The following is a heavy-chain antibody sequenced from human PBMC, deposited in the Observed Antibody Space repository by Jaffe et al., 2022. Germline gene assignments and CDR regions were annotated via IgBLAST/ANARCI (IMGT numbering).Heavy chain of an antibody. Sequence: QVQVVQSGAEVKKPGASVKVSCKASGYTFKSYAMHWVRQAPGQRLEWMGWIHAGNGKTKYSQKFQGRLTLTRDTSARTAYMELSSLRSEDTAVYYCSRDPLDFPDYDNYYYHYMDVWGNGTTVTVFS. CDR2: IHAGNGKT. J-gene: IGHJ6*03. CDR3: SRDPLDFPDYDNYYYHYMDV. D-gene: IGHD4-17*01. CDR1: GYTFKSYA. V-gene: IGHV1-3*01.